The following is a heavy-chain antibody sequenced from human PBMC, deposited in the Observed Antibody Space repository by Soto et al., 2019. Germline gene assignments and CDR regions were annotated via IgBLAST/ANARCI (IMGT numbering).Heavy chain of an antibody. D-gene: IGHD3-9*01. Sequence: ASVKVSCKASGYTFTGYYMHWVRQAPGQGLEWMGWINPNSGGTNYAQKFQGWVTMTRDTSISTAYMELSRLRSDDTAVYYCARGDILTGYYEDYYYYGMDGWGQGTKVTVSS. CDR1: GYTFTGYY. CDR2: INPNSGGT. CDR3: ARGDILTGYYEDYYYYGMDG. J-gene: IGHJ6*02. V-gene: IGHV1-2*04.